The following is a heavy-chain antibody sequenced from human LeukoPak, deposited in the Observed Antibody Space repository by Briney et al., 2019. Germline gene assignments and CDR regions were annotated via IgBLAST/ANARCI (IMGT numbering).Heavy chain of an antibody. D-gene: IGHD3-22*01. CDR3: AKVPYDSSGYYYLFDY. Sequence: GGSLRLSCAASGFTFSSYGMHWVRQAPGKGLEWVAFIRYDGSNKYYADSVKGRFTISRDNSKNTLYLQMNSLRAEDTAVYYCAKVPYDSSGYYYLFDYWGQGTLVTVSS. CDR1: GFTFSSYG. CDR2: IRYDGSNK. J-gene: IGHJ4*02. V-gene: IGHV3-30*02.